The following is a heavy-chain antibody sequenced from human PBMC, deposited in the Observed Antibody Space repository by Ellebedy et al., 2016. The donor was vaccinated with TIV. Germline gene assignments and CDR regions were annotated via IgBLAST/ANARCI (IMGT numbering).Heavy chain of an antibody. J-gene: IGHJ4*02. V-gene: IGHV3-7*01. Sequence: GGSLRLXXAASGFSFSSYWMSWVRQAPGKGLEWVATIKQDGSERYYVDSVKGRFTISRDNAKNSLYLQMNTLRAEDTAVYYCTRARREYASGWDPFDYWGQGTLVTVSS. CDR1: GFSFSSYW. D-gene: IGHD6-19*01. CDR2: IKQDGSER. CDR3: TRARREYASGWDPFDY.